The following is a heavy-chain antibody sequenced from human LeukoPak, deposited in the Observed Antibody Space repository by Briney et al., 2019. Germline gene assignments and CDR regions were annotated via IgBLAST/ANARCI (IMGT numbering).Heavy chain of an antibody. D-gene: IGHD3-3*01. CDR2: MNTGNGNT. CDR3: AREDTIFGVDV. J-gene: IGHJ6*04. V-gene: IGHV1-3*04. CDR1: GYIFTNFA. Sequence: ASVKVSCKTSGYIFTNFAMHWVRQAPGQRLEWMGWMNTGNGNTKYSQTFQGRVTMTRDTSISTAYMELSRLRSDDTAVYYCAREDTIFGVDVWGKGTTVTVSS.